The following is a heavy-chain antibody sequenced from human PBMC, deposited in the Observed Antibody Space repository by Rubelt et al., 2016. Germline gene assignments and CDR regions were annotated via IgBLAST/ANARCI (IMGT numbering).Heavy chain of an antibody. Sequence: QVQLQESGPGLVKPSETLSLTCTVSGGSISGSYWSWIRQPPGKGLEWIAYIYYTGTTNYNPSLKSRVTISVDPSKNQFSLKLSSATAADTAVYYCARAEYSGYDSVAFDIWGQGTMVTVSS. CDR3: ARAEYSGYDSVAFDI. CDR2: IYYTGTT. D-gene: IGHD5-12*01. V-gene: IGHV4-59*12. CDR1: GGSISGSY. J-gene: IGHJ3*02.